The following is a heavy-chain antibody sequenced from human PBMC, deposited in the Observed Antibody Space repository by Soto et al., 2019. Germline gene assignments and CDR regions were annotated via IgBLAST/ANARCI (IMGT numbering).Heavy chain of an antibody. CDR3: ARHVGYCSSTSCYTVYFQH. CDR1: GYSFTSYW. V-gene: IGHV5-10-1*01. Sequence: GESLTISCKGSGYSFTSYWISWVRQMPGKGLEWMGRIDPSDSYTNYSPSFQGHVTISADKSISTAYLQWSSLKASDTAMYYCARHVGYCSSTSCYTVYFQHWGQGTLVTVSS. D-gene: IGHD2-2*02. CDR2: IDPSDSYT. J-gene: IGHJ1*01.